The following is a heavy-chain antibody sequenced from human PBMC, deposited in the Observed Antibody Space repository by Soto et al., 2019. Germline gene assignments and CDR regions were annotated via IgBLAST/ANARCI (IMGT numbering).Heavy chain of an antibody. CDR3: AKDLRTSTNYNYGMDV. Sequence: EVQLLESGGGLVQPGGSLRLSCAASGFTFSTYAMSWVRQAPGKGLEWVSVISASGGSTCYADSVKGRFTVSRDNSRNTLYLQVISLRVEDTAVYYCAKDLRTSTNYNYGMDVWGQGTTVTVSS. CDR1: GFTFSTYA. CDR2: ISASGGST. J-gene: IGHJ6*02. V-gene: IGHV3-23*01.